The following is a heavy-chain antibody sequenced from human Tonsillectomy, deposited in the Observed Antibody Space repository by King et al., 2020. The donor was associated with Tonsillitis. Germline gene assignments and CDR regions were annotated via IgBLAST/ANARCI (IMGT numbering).Heavy chain of an antibody. J-gene: IGHJ4*02. CDR2: IYDNGST. CDR3: ARESASSID. V-gene: IGHV4-4*02. D-gene: IGHD3-3*02. CDR1: GGAISSTNW. Sequence: QLQESGPGLVKPSGTLSLTCAVSGGAISSTNWWSWVRQPPGKRLEWIGEIYDNGSTNYNPTLKSRVTLSVDISKNQCSLNLSSVTAADTAVYYCARESASSIDWGQGTLVTVSS.